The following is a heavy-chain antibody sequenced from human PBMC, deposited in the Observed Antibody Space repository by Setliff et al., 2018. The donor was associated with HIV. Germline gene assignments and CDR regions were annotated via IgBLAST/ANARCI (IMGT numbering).Heavy chain of an antibody. Sequence: SVKVSCKASGGTFSSYTISWVRHAPGQGLEWMGGIIPIFGTTNYAQKFQGRVTITADESTSTAYMELSSLRSEDTAVYYCAMSMTTYPVSRAFDIWGQGTMVTVSS. D-gene: IGHD4-4*01. V-gene: IGHV1-69*13. CDR1: GGTFSSYT. CDR2: IIPIFGTT. CDR3: AMSMTTYPVSRAFDI. J-gene: IGHJ3*02.